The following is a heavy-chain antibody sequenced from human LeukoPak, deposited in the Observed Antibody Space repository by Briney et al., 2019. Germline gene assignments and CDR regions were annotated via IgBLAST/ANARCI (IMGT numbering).Heavy chain of an antibody. J-gene: IGHJ4*02. Sequence: GGSLRLSCAASGFTFSSYAMRWVRQAPGKGLGWVSAISGSGGSTYYADSVKGRFTISRDNSKNTLYLQMNSLRAEDTAVYYCAKVFSGDFDYWGQGTLVTVSS. CDR1: GFTFSSYA. V-gene: IGHV3-23*01. CDR3: AKVFSGDFDY. CDR2: ISGSGGST. D-gene: IGHD6-25*01.